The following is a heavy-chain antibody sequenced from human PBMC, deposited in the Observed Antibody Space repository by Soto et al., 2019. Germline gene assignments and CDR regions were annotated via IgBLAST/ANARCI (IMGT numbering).Heavy chain of an antibody. CDR3: ACDAATITSDYYGMDV. CDR1: GYTFTSYG. D-gene: IGHD5-12*01. CDR2: ISAYNGNT. J-gene: IGHJ6*02. Sequence: QVQLVQSGAEVKKPGASVKVSCKASGYTFTSYGISWVRQAPGQGLEWMGWISAYNGNTNYAQKLQGRVTMTTDTSTSTAYMELRSLRSDDPAVYYCACDAATITSDYYGMDVWGRGTTVTVSS. V-gene: IGHV1-18*01.